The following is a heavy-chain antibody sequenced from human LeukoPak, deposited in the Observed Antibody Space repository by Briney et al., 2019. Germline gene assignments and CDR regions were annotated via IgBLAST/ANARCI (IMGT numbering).Heavy chain of an antibody. CDR3: ARESGPELRYFDMGDWFDP. V-gene: IGHV3-11*04. J-gene: IGHJ5*02. CDR1: GFTFSDYN. Sequence: PGGSLRLSCVASGFTFSDYNMRWIRQAPGKGLEWVSSISRSGSTKYYADSVKGRFTISRDNAKNSLYLQMNSLRAEDTAVYYCARESGPELRYFDMGDWFDPWGQGTLVTVSS. CDR2: ISRSGSTK. D-gene: IGHD3-9*01.